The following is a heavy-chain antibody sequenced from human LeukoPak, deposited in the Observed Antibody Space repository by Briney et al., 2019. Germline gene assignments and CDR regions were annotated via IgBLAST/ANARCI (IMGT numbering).Heavy chain of an antibody. V-gene: IGHV3-23*01. D-gene: IGHD1-26*01. CDR2: ISGSGDST. CDR3: ASGRSTNSDY. CDR1: GITFSSYA. J-gene: IGHJ4*02. Sequence: GGSLRLSCAASGITFSSYAMTWVRQAPGKGLEWVSVISGSGDSTYYGDSVKGRFTISRDNSKNTLYLQMNSLRAEDTAVYYCASGRSTNSDYWGQGTLVTVSS.